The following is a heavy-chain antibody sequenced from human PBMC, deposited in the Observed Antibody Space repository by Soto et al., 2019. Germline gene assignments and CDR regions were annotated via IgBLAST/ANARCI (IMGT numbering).Heavy chain of an antibody. Sequence: QVQLVQSGAEVKKPGSSVKVSCKASGGTFSSYTISWVRQAPGQGLEWMGRIIPILGIANYAQKFQGRVTITADKSTSTAYMELSSLRSEDTAVYYCARDFIAAAGPLPDFANWGQGTLVTVSS. CDR3: ARDFIAAAGPLPDFAN. CDR2: IIPILGIA. CDR1: GGTFSSYT. J-gene: IGHJ4*02. V-gene: IGHV1-69*08. D-gene: IGHD6-13*01.